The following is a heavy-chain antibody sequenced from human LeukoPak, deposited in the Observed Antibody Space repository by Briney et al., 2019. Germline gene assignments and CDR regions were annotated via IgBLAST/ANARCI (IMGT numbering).Heavy chain of an antibody. V-gene: IGHV3-23*01. Sequence: PGGSLRLSCAASGFTFSSYAMIWVRQAPGKGLEWISGISGSGGVTYYADSVRGRFTISRDNSKNTLFVQMNSLRAEDTAVYYCATRPIVGAPYWGQGTLVTVSS. CDR2: ISGSGGVT. CDR1: GFTFSSYA. J-gene: IGHJ4*02. D-gene: IGHD1-26*01. CDR3: ATRPIVGAPY.